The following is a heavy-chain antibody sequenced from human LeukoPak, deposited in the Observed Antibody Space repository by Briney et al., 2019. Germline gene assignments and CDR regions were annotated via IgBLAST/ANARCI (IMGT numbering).Heavy chain of an antibody. CDR3: ARSILPAANAIDY. CDR1: GFTFSDYY. V-gene: IGHV3-11*04. Sequence: PGWSLRLSCAASGFTFSDYYMNWIRQAPGKGLEWVSYISSSGSTISYADSVKGRFTVSRDNAKNSLYLQMNSLRAEDTAVYYCARSILPAANAIDYWGQGTLVTVSS. CDR2: ISSSGSTI. D-gene: IGHD2-2*01. J-gene: IGHJ4*02.